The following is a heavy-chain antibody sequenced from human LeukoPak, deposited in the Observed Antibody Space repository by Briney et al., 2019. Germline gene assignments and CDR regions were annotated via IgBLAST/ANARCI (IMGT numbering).Heavy chain of an antibody. J-gene: IGHJ4*02. Sequence: SETLSLTCTVSGGSISSSSYYWGWIRQPPGKGLEWIGSIYYSGSTYYNPSLKSRVTISVDTSKNQFSLKLSSVTAADTAVYYCARTLKTPSGGNPDYWGQRTLVTVSS. CDR3: ARTLKTPSGGNPDY. CDR1: GGSISSSSYY. V-gene: IGHV4-39*01. CDR2: IYYSGST. D-gene: IGHD4-23*01.